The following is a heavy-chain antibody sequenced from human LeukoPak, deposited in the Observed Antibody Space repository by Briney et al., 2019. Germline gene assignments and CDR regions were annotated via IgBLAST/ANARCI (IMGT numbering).Heavy chain of an antibody. CDR3: ARFALRYFDWLLSVGESADY. D-gene: IGHD3-9*01. CDR2: IYYSGST. V-gene: IGHV4-39*01. CDR1: GGSISSSSYY. J-gene: IGHJ4*02. Sequence: SETLSLTCTVSGGSISSSSYYWGWIRQPPGKGLEWIGSIYYSGSTYYNPSLKSRVTISVDTSKNQFSLKLSSVTAADTAVYYCARFALRYFDWLLSVGESADYWGQGTLVTVSS.